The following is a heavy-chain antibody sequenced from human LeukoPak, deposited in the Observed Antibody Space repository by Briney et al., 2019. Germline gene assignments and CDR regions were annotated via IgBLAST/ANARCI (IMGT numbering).Heavy chain of an antibody. CDR2: INPSGAST. CDR1: GYSFTNYY. CDR3: ARTRGYYFDY. J-gene: IGHJ4*02. Sequence: ASVKVSCKASGYSFTNYYMQWVRQAPGQGLEWMGMINPSGASTTYAQNFQGRVAMTRDMSTSTVYMELSSLTSEDTGVYYCARTRGYYFDYWGQGTLVTVSS. V-gene: IGHV1-46*01.